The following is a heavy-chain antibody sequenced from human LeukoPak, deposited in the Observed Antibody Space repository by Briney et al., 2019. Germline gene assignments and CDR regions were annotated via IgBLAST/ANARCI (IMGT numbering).Heavy chain of an antibody. D-gene: IGHD3-10*01. J-gene: IGHJ6*02. CDR3: ARDRPLLWFGELDLGRTYYYYGMDV. CDR2: ISAYNGNT. V-gene: IGHV1-18*04. Sequence: ASVKVSCKASGYTFTSYGISWVRQAPGQGLEWMGWISAYNGNTNYAQKLQGRVTMTTDTSTSTAYMELRSLRSDDTAVYYCARDRPLLWFGELDLGRTYYYYGMDVWGQGTMVTVSS. CDR1: GYTFTSYG.